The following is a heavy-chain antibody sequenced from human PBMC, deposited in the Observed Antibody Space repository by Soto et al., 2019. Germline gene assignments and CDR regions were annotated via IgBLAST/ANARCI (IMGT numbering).Heavy chain of an antibody. D-gene: IGHD2-2*01. CDR1: GFPFSSYS. Sequence: CAASGFPFSSYSRNWVRQAPGEGLEWVSSISSSSSYIYYADSVKGRFTISRDNAKNSLYLQMNSLRAEDTAVYYCARVDCSSTSCYRDYYYYYMDVWGKGTTVTVSS. J-gene: IGHJ6*03. CDR2: ISSSSSYI. CDR3: ARVDCSSTSCYRDYYYYYMDV. V-gene: IGHV3-21*01.